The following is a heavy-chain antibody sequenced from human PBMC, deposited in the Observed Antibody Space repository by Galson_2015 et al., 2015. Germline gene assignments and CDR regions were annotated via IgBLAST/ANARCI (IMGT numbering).Heavy chain of an antibody. CDR2: IYHSGST. Sequence: SETLSLTCTVSGDSISSGYYCGWIRQPSGKGLEWIGSIYHSGSTYYNPSLKSRVTISVDTSKNQFSLKLSSVTAADTAVYYCARGTRVGATGVYWGQGTLVTVSS. CDR3: ARGTRVGATGVY. D-gene: IGHD1-26*01. V-gene: IGHV4-38-2*02. CDR1: GDSISSGYY. J-gene: IGHJ4*02.